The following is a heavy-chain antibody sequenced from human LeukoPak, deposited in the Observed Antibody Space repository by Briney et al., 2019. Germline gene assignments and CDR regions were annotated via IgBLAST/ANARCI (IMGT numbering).Heavy chain of an antibody. D-gene: IGHD3-22*01. J-gene: IGHJ4*02. CDR3: ARGAPPYYYDSSGYYDLDY. CDR1: GGFFSGYY. Sequence: PSETLSLTCAVYGGFFSGYYWSWIRQPPGKGLEWIGEINHSGSTNYNPSLKSRVTISVDTSKNQFSLKLSSVTAADTAVYYCARGAPPYYYDSSGYYDLDYWGQGTLVTVSS. V-gene: IGHV4-34*01. CDR2: INHSGST.